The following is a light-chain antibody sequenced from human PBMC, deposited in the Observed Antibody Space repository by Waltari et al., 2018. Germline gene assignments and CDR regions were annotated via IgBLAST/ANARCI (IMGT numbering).Light chain of an antibody. CDR2: GAS. Sequence: ETVMTQSPATLSVSPGERATLSCRASHSVSSNLAWYQQKPDQPPRLLIYGASTRATGIPARFSGSGSGTEFTLTISSLQSEDFAVYYCQQYNDWPPLTFGGGTKVEIK. CDR1: HSVSSN. CDR3: QQYNDWPPLT. J-gene: IGKJ4*01. V-gene: IGKV3-15*01.